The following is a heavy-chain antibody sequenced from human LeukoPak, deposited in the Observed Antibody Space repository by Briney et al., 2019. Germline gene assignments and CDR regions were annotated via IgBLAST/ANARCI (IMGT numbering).Heavy chain of an antibody. D-gene: IGHD5-18*01. CDR2: IYPGDSDT. J-gene: IGHJ6*03. V-gene: IGHV5-51*01. Sequence: GESLKISRKGSGYSFTSYWIGWVRQMPGKGLEWMGIIYPGDSDTRYSPSFQGQVTISADKSISTAYLQWGSLKASDTAMYYCARLSSGYSYGYYYYYYMDVWGKGTTVTVSS. CDR3: ARLSSGYSYGYYYYYYMDV. CDR1: GYSFTSYW.